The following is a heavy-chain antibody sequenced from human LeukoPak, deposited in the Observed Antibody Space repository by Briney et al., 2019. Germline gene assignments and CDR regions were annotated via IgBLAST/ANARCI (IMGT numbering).Heavy chain of an antibody. J-gene: IGHJ5*02. Sequence: GGSLRLSCAASGFTFTNHGMHWVRQAPGKGLEWVAFIGYDGSNKYYADSVKGRFTVSRDKSKNTLYLQVNSLRTEDTAVYYCAKGLYYKDRSGYPAWGQGTLVTISS. V-gene: IGHV3-30*02. CDR2: IGYDGSNK. CDR1: GFTFTNHG. CDR3: AKGLYYKDRSGYPA. D-gene: IGHD3-22*01.